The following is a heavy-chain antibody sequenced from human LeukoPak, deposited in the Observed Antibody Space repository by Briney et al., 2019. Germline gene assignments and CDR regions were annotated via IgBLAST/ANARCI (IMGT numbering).Heavy chain of an antibody. D-gene: IGHD3-10*01. V-gene: IGHV3-7*01. CDR3: ARDPFHYYYGSGSF. Sequence: PGGSLRLSCAASGFTFSSYWMSWVRQAPGKGLEWVANIKQDGSEEYYVDSVKGRFTISRDNAKNSLYLQMNSLRAEDTAVYYCARDPFHYYYGSGSFWGQGTLVTVSS. CDR2: IKQDGSEE. J-gene: IGHJ4*02. CDR1: GFTFSSYW.